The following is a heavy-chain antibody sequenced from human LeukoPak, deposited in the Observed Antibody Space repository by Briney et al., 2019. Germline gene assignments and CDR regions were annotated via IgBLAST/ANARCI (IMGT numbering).Heavy chain of an antibody. J-gene: IGHJ6*02. CDR3: ARGFGGWYYYGLDV. CDR1: GFTFDDYA. CDR2: IRTKAYGGT. V-gene: IGHV3-49*04. Sequence: GGSLRLSCIVSGFTFDDYALSWVRQAPGKGLEWVGFIRTKAYGGTDYAASVKGRFTISRDDSKSIAYLQMNSLKTEDTAVYYCARGFGGWYYYGLDVWGQGTTVTVSS. D-gene: IGHD6-19*01.